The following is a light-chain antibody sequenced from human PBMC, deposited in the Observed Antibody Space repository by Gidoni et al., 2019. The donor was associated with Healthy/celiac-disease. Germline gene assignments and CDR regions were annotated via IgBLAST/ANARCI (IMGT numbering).Light chain of an antibody. CDR2: AAS. J-gene: IGKJ4*01. V-gene: IGKV1-39*01. CDR3: QQSYSTVLT. CDR1: QSISSY. Sequence: IPMTQSPSSLSASVGDRVTITCRASQSISSYLNWYQQKPGKAPKLLIYAASSLQSGVPSRFSGSGSGTDFTLTISSLQPEDFATYYCQQSYSTVLTFGGGTKVEIK.